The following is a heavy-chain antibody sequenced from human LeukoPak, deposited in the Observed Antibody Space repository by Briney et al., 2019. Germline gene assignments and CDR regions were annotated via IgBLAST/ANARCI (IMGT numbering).Heavy chain of an antibody. Sequence: GGTLRLSCAASGFTFSSYGMSWVRQAPGKGLEWVSAISGSGGSTYYADSVKGRFTVSRDNSKNTLYVQMNSLRAEDTAVYYCAKDSIPYYYDSSGYYLGDAFDIWGQGTMVTVSS. CDR2: ISGSGGST. D-gene: IGHD3-22*01. J-gene: IGHJ3*02. V-gene: IGHV3-23*01. CDR1: GFTFSSYG. CDR3: AKDSIPYYYDSSGYYLGDAFDI.